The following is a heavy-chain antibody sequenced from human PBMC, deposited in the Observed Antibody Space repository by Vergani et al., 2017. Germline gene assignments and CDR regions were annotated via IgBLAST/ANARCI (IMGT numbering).Heavy chain of an antibody. CDR2: ISSSGSTI. CDR1: GFTFSDYY. Sequence: QVQLVESGGGLVKPGGSLRLSCAASGFTFSDYYMSWIRQAPGKGLEWVSYISSSGSTIYYADSVKGRFTISRDNAKNSLYLQMNSLRAEDTAVYYCANHEDIVVVPAAIGAFDIWGQGTMVTVSS. CDR3: ANHEDIVVVPAAIGAFDI. V-gene: IGHV3-11*01. J-gene: IGHJ3*02. D-gene: IGHD2-2*02.